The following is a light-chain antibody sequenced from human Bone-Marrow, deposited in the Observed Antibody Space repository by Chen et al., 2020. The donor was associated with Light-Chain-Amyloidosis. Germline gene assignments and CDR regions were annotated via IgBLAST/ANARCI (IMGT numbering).Light chain of an antibody. J-gene: IGLJ3*02. CDR2: EDD. V-gene: IGLV6-57*01. CDR1: RGSIATNY. Sequence: NFMLTQPHSVSESPGKTVIISCTRSRGSIATNYVKWYPQRPGSSPTTVIYEDDQSPSGVPDRFSGSIDRSSNSASLTISGLKTEDEADYYCQSYQGSSQGVFGGGTKLTVL. CDR3: QSYQGSSQGV.